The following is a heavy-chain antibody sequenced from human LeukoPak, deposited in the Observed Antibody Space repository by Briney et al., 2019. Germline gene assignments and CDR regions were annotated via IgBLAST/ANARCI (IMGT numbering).Heavy chain of an antibody. D-gene: IGHD2-21*02. CDR3: AKGVKHIVVLTAQHYFDY. V-gene: IGHV3-30*02. CDR2: IRYDGSTK. J-gene: IGHJ4*02. Sequence: GGSLRLSCAASGFTFSSYGMHWVRQAPGKGLEWVAFIRYDGSTKYYADSVKGRFTISRDNSKNTLYLQMNSLRTEDTAVYYCAKGVKHIVVLTAQHYFDYWGQGTLVTVSS. CDR1: GFTFSSYG.